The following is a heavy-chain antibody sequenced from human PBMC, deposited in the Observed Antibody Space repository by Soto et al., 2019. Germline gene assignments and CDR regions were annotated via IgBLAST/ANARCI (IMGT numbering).Heavy chain of an antibody. Sequence: ASVKVSCKASGYTFISYGISWVRQAPAQGLEWMGWINTYNGNTNYAQKLQGRVTVTTDTYTRTAYMDLRSLRSDDTAVYYCARVGRCTSSSCPPYYDYGMDVWGQGTTVTVSS. V-gene: IGHV1-18*04. J-gene: IGHJ6*02. D-gene: IGHD2-2*01. CDR1: GYTFISYG. CDR3: ARVGRCTSSSCPPYYDYGMDV. CDR2: INTYNGNT.